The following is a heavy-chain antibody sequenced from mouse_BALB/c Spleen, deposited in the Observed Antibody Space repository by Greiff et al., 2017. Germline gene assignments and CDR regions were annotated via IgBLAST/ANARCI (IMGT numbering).Heavy chain of an antibody. J-gene: IGHJ3*01. D-gene: IGHD1-2*01. V-gene: IGHV1-5*01. CDR3: TRPLTTAPWFAY. CDR2: IYPGNSDT. CDR1: GYTFTSYW. Sequence: EVQLQQSGTVLARPGASVKMSCKASGYTFTSYWMHWVKQRPGQGLEWIGAIYPGNSDTSYNQKFKGKAKLTAVTSTSTAYMELSSLTNEDSAVYYCTRPLTTAPWFAYWGQGTLVTVSA.